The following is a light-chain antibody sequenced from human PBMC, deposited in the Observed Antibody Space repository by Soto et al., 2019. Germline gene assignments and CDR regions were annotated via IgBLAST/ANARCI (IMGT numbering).Light chain of an antibody. Sequence: QSVLTQPASVSGSPGQSITISCTGTSSDVGGYNYVSWYQQHPGKAPKLMIYEVSNRPSGVSNRFSGSKSGNTASLTISGLQAEDEADYYCSSYTRSSTWVFGGGTQLNVL. J-gene: IGLJ7*01. CDR3: SSYTRSSTWV. V-gene: IGLV2-14*01. CDR2: EVS. CDR1: SSDVGGYNY.